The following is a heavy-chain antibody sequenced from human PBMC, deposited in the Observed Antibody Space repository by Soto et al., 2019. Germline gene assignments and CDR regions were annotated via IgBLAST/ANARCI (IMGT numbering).Heavy chain of an antibody. D-gene: IGHD2-2*01. CDR3: AREDSIIIPAVSDF. Sequence: ASVKVSCKASGYTFTSYGISWVRQAPGQGLEWMGWISAYNGNTNYAQKLQGRVTMTTDTSTSTAYMELRSLRSDDTAVYYCAREDSIIIPAVSDFWGHGTLVTVSS. CDR2: ISAYNGNT. V-gene: IGHV1-18*01. CDR1: GYTFTSYG. J-gene: IGHJ4*01.